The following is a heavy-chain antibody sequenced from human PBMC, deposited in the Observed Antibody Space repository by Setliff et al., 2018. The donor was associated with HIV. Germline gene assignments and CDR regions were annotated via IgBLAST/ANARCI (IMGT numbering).Heavy chain of an antibody. J-gene: IGHJ4*02. CDR3: ARDPWVRGVIMAPDY. V-gene: IGHV4-38-2*02. CDR1: GYSISSGYY. CDR2: IFHSGST. Sequence: PSETLSLTCAVSGYSISSGYYWGWIRQPPGKGLEWIGSIFHSGSTYYNTSLKSRVTISVDTSKNQFSLKLSSVTAADTAVYYCARDPWVRGVIMAPDYWGQGTLVTVSS. D-gene: IGHD3-10*01.